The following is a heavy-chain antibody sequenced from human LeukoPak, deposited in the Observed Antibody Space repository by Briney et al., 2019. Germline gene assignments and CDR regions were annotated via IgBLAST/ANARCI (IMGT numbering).Heavy chain of an antibody. D-gene: IGHD3-10*01. CDR1: GGSVNGYY. Sequence: SETLSLTCTVLGGSVNGYYWSWIRQPPGKGLEWMAYIHSSGSTNYNPSLKSRLTASVDTSKNQFSLNVRSVTAADTAVYYCAKVASGGAKFDYWGQGTLVTVSS. V-gene: IGHV4-59*02. J-gene: IGHJ4*02. CDR2: IHSSGST. CDR3: AKVASGGAKFDY.